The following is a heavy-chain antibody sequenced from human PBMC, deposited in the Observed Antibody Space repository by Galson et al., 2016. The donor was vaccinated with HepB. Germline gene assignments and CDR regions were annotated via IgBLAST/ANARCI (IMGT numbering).Heavy chain of an antibody. CDR2: IVPGGDST. Sequence: SLRLSCAASGFTFSGSAMSWVRQAPGKGLEWVSAIVPGGDSTYYADSVTARFIASRDNSQNTLYLQMNSLRADDTAVYYCAKGGDYDAWGQGTLVIVSS. CDR3: AKGGDYDA. V-gene: IGHV3-23*01. D-gene: IGHD2-21*02. CDR1: GFTFSGSA. J-gene: IGHJ5*02.